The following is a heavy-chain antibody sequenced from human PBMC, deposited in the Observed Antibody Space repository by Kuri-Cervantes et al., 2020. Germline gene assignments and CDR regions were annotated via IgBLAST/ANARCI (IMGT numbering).Heavy chain of an antibody. CDR2: ISWNGDII. Sequence: GGSLRLSCTVSGYSISSGYYWGWIRQPPGKGLEWVSGISWNGDIIGYADSVKGRFTISRDNAKHSLYLQMNRLRADDTAVYYCARGRVVAATLSFWYNQRYYYYGMDVWGQGTTVTVSS. CDR1: GYSISSGYY. D-gene: IGHD2-15*01. J-gene: IGHJ6*02. CDR3: ARGRVVAATLSFWYNQRYYYYGMDV. V-gene: IGHV3-9*01.